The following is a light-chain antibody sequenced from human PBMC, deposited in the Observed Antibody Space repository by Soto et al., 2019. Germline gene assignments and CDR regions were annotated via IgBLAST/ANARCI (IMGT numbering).Light chain of an antibody. CDR1: QTISSSF. CDR2: RAS. J-gene: IGKJ3*01. CDR3: QQFGSSPLYT. V-gene: IGKV3-20*01. Sequence: EIVLTQSPGTLSLSPGERATLSCRASQTISSSFLAWYQQKPGQAPRLLIYRASRRAPGIPDRFSGSGSWTDFTLTISWLEPGDFAVYYCQQFGSSPLYTFGPGTKVEIK.